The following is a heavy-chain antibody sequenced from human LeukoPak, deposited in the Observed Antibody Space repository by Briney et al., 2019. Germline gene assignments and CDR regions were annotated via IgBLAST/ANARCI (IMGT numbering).Heavy chain of an antibody. Sequence: SETLSLTCAVYGGSFSGYYWSWIRQPPGKGLEWIGEINHSGSTNYNPSLKSRVTISVDTSKNQFSLKLSSVTAADTAVYYCARDHYGDYFLDTDNFDYWGQGTLVTVSS. CDR2: INHSGST. CDR1: GGSFSGYY. D-gene: IGHD4-17*01. V-gene: IGHV4-34*01. CDR3: ARDHYGDYFLDTDNFDY. J-gene: IGHJ4*02.